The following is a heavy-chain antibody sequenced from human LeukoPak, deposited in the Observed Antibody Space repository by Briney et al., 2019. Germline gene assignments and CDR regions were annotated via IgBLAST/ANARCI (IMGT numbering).Heavy chain of an antibody. J-gene: IGHJ5*02. CDR2: ISNHGSA. CDR3: ARGYDDVSLPTWFDP. CDR1: GASISSSY. V-gene: IGHV4-59*01. D-gene: IGHD5-12*01. Sequence: SETLPLTCTVSGASISSSYWSWIRQPPGKGLEWIGYISNHGSANYNPSLNSPVTISVGTSQNQFFLELSSVTAADTAVYYCARGYDDVSLPTWFDPWGQGTLVTVSS.